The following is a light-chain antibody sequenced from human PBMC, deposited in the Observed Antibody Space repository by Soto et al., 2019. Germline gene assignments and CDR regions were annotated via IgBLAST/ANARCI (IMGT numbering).Light chain of an antibody. CDR1: QSVSSNY. Sequence: ILLTQPPDTLTFHPGGRATLSCSVCQSVSSNYLAWYQQKPGQAPWLLIYGASNRATGIPDWFSGSGSGTDFSLTISSLEPEDLAVYYCQQRSNWPLTFGQGTRLEIK. V-gene: IGKV3D-20*02. J-gene: IGKJ5*01. CDR3: QQRSNWPLT. CDR2: GAS.